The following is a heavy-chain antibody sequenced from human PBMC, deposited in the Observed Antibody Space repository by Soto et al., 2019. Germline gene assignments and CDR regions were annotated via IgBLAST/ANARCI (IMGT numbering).Heavy chain of an antibody. CDR1: GFSLSTSGVG. V-gene: IGHV2-5*02. Sequence: QITLKESGPSLVKPTQTLTLTCAFSGFSLSTSGVGVGWFRQPPVKALEWLAVIYWDDSKDYSPSLRSRLTITKDTSKNQAVLTMTNMHQMDTGTYYCAHEGPEDWPLDYWGQGTLVTVSS. J-gene: IGHJ4*02. CDR2: IYWDDSK. CDR3: AHEGPEDWPLDY. D-gene: IGHD3-9*01.